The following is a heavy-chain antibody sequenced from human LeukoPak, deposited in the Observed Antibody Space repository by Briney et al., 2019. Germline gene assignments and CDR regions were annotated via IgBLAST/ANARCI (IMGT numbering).Heavy chain of an antibody. Sequence: GGSLRLSCAASGFTFSSYSMNWVRQAPGKGLEWVSSISSSSSYIYYADSVKGRFTISRDNAKNSLYLQMNSLRAEDTALYYCARTPPGGDVDHWGEGTLVTVSS. V-gene: IGHV3-21*04. CDR2: ISSSSSYI. J-gene: IGHJ4*02. CDR1: GFTFSSYS. D-gene: IGHD3-16*01. CDR3: ARTPPGGDVDH.